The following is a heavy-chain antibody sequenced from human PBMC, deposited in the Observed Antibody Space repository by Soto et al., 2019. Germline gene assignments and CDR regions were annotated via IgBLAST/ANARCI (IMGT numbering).Heavy chain of an antibody. CDR1: GASISGYY. D-gene: IGHD1-1*01. CDR3: VRDGTKTLRDWFDP. J-gene: IGHJ5*02. V-gene: IGHV4-4*07. CDR2: IYATGTT. Sequence: QVQLQESGPGLVKPSETLSLTCTVSGASISGYYWSWIRKPAGKGLEWIGRIYATGTTDYNPSLKSRVMMSVDTSKKQFSLRLRSVTAADTAVYYCVRDGTKTLRDWFDPWGQGMSVTVSS.